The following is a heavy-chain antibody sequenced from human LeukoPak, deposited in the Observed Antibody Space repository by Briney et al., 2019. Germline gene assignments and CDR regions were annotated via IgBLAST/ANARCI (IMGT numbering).Heavy chain of an antibody. D-gene: IGHD2-2*01. CDR1: GVSISSYY. CDR2: IYYSGST. CDR3: ARGLGYCSGASCYRYNWFDP. V-gene: IGHV4-59*01. Sequence: NPSETLSLTCTISGVSISSYYWSWIRQPPGKALEWIGYIYYSGSTSYNPSLKSRVTISADTSKNQFSLSLSSVTAADTAVYYCARGLGYCSGASCYRYNWFDPWGQGTLVTVSS. J-gene: IGHJ5*02.